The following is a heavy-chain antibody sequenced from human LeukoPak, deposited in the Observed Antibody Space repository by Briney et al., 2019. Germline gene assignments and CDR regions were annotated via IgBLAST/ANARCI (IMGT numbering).Heavy chain of an antibody. CDR1: VHTYSLYA. J-gene: IGHJ4*02. V-gene: IGHV3-23*01. CDR2: LRCRCCRT. D-gene: IGHD3-10*01. CDR3: AKDGLRFGIDY. Sequence: RLSRASSVHTYSLYATRGAPHAPARGREGGSDLRCRCCRTYYADSVKDRFTISRHNSKNTLYLQMNSLRAEDTAVYYCAKDGLRFGIDYWGQGTLVTVSS.